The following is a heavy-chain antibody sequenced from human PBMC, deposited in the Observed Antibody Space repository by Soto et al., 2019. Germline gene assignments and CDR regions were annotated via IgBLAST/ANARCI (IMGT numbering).Heavy chain of an antibody. V-gene: IGHV4-30-4*01. CDR1: GGSISSGDYY. D-gene: IGHD5-18*01. Sequence: SETLSLTCTVSGGSISSGDYYWSWIRQPPGKGLEWIGYISSSGTTYYVPSLKSRVTITADTSKNQFSLSLSSVTAADTAVYFCARGSWLQQLEYWGQGSLVTVSS. CDR3: ARGSWLQQLEY. CDR2: ISSSGTT. J-gene: IGHJ4*02.